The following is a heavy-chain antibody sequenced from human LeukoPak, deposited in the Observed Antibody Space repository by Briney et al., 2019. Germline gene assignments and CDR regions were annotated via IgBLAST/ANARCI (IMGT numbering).Heavy chain of an antibody. CDR3: AGEQEAAGNWFFDR. Sequence: GGSLRLSCAASGFTFSTYWMHWVRQIPGKGLVWVSRIHRDGTSTHSADSVRGRFSISRDNAEDTLYLQKNSLRAEDTAVYCCAGEQEAAGNWFFDRWGRGTLVTVSS. CDR2: IHRDGTST. V-gene: IGHV3-74*01. CDR1: GFTFSTYW. J-gene: IGHJ2*01. D-gene: IGHD6-13*01.